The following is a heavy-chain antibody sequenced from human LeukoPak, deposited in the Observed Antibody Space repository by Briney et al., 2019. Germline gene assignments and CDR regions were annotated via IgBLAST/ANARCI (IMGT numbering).Heavy chain of an antibody. D-gene: IGHD4-17*01. J-gene: IGHJ6*03. CDR1: GGSFSGYY. CDR2: INHSGST. V-gene: IGHV4-34*01. Sequence: PSETLSLTCAVYGGSFSGYYWSWIRQPPGKGLEWIGEINHSGSTNYNPSLKSRVTISVDTSKNQFSLKLSSVTAADTAVYYCARANDYGDYGGYYMDVWGKGTTVTISS. CDR3: ARANDYGDYGGYYMDV.